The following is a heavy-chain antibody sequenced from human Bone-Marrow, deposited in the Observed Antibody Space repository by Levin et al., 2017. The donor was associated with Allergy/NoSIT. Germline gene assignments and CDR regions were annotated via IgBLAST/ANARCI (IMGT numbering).Heavy chain of an antibody. CDR1: GFTFSSNW. D-gene: IGHD3-10*01. CDR2: IDGEGTST. Sequence: GESLKISCAASGFTFSSNWMHWVRQGPGKGLVWVSRIDGEGTSTTYADSVKGRFTVSRDNAKNTLYLQMNSLTVEDTAVYYCGRGGRYGSGSYYDDKYYDGLDVWGQGTTVTVSS. J-gene: IGHJ6*02. V-gene: IGHV3-74*01. CDR3: GRGGRYGSGSYYDDKYYDGLDV.